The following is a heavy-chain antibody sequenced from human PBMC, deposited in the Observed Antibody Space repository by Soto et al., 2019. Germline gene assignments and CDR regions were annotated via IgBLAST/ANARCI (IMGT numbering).Heavy chain of an antibody. CDR1: GGSISSYY. V-gene: IGHV4-59*08. CDR3: ARAKAPLYSSSWYWFDP. CDR2: IYYSGSS. J-gene: IGHJ5*02. D-gene: IGHD6-13*01. Sequence: SETLCLTCTVSGGSISSYYWSWIRKPPGKGLEWIGYIYYSGSSNYNPSLKSRVTISVDTSKNQFSLKLSSVTAADTAVYYCARAKAPLYSSSWYWFDPWGQGTLVTVSS.